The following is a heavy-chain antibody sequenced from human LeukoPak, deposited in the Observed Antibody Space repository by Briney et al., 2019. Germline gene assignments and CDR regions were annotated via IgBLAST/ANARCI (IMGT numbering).Heavy chain of an antibody. Sequence: SETLSLTCAVYGESFSGYYWSWIRQPPGKGLEWIGEINHSGSTNYNPSLKSRVTISVDTSKNQFSLKLSSVTAADTAVYYCATGVAAGPFDYWGQGTLVTVSP. CDR2: INHSGST. J-gene: IGHJ4*02. CDR1: GESFSGYY. V-gene: IGHV4-34*01. D-gene: IGHD6-6*01. CDR3: ATGVAAGPFDY.